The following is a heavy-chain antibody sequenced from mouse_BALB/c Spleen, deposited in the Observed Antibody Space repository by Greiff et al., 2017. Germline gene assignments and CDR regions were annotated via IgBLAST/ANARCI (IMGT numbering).Heavy chain of an antibody. D-gene: IGHD1-1*01. CDR2: IWSGGST. CDR1: GFSLTSYG. Sequence: VQLQQSGPGLVQPSQSLSITCTVSGFSLTSYGVHWVRQSPGKGLEWLGVIWSGGSTDYNAAFISRLSISKDNSKSQVFFKMNSLQANDTAIYYCARNPTYYGSSYWYFEVWGAGTTVTVSS. J-gene: IGHJ1*01. CDR3: ARNPTYYGSSYWYFEV. V-gene: IGHV2-2*02.